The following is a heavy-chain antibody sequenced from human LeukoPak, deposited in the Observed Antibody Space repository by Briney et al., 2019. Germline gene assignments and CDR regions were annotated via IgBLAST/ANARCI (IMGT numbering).Heavy chain of an antibody. Sequence: PGGSLRLSCAASGFTFSSYSMNWVRQAPGKGLEWVSSISSSSSYIYYADSVKGRFTISRDNAKNSLYLQMNSLRAEDTAVYYCARDGYNPRKGLGFDYWGQGTLVTVSS. CDR3: ARDGYNPRKGLGFDY. D-gene: IGHD5-24*01. V-gene: IGHV3-21*01. J-gene: IGHJ4*02. CDR1: GFTFSSYS. CDR2: ISSSSSYI.